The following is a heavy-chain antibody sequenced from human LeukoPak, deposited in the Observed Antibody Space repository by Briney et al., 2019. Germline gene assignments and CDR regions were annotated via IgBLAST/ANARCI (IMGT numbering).Heavy chain of an antibody. Sequence: ASVKVSCKASGYTFTSYGISWVRQAPGQGLEWMGWISGYNGNTNYAQKLQGRVTMTTDTSTSTAYMELRSLRSDDTAVYYCARWGVPAATRRIFSPPEYFQHWGQGTLVTVSS. V-gene: IGHV1-18*01. D-gene: IGHD2-2*01. CDR2: ISGYNGNT. CDR1: GYTFTSYG. J-gene: IGHJ1*01. CDR3: ARWGVPAATRRIFSPPEYFQH.